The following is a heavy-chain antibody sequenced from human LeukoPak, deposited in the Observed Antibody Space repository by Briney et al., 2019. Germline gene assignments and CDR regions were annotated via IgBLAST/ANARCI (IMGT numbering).Heavy chain of an antibody. Sequence: SETLSLTCSVSGGSISSSIYYWGWIRQPPGKGLEWIGSIYYTGSTSYNPSLKSRVTISLDTSKNQFSLKLSSVTAADTAVYYCVRRGDYWGQGTLVTVSS. V-gene: IGHV4-39*07. CDR2: IYYTGST. CDR1: GGSISSSIYY. J-gene: IGHJ4*02. CDR3: VRRGDY.